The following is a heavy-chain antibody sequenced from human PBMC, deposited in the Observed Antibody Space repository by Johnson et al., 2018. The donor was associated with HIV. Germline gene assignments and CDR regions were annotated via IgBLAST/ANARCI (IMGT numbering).Heavy chain of an antibody. CDR1: GFTFSSYG. D-gene: IGHD3-16*01. J-gene: IGHJ3*02. CDR3: ARERRPWGPDAFDI. CDR2: ISYDGNNK. Sequence: QVQLVESGGGVVQPGRSLRLSCAASGFTFSSYGMHWVRQAPGKGLEWVAVISYDGNNKYYADSVKGRFTISRDNSKNTLYLQMNSLRAEDTAVFYCARERRPWGPDAFDIWGQGTMVTVSS. V-gene: IGHV3-30*03.